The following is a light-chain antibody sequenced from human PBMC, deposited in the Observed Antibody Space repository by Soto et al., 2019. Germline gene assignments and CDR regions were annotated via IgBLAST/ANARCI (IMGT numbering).Light chain of an antibody. V-gene: IGKV2-28*01. CDR3: IFGLQSQST. Sequence: DIVLTQSPLSLPVTPGEPASISCRSNQSLLHRDGYNYLDWYLQSPGQSPRLLMFFVSNRASGVPDRFSGSGSGTDFTLKISRVEAEEVGVYYYCIFGLQSQSTFGQGTKLEIK. J-gene: IGKJ2*01. CDR2: FVS. CDR1: QSLLHRDGYNY.